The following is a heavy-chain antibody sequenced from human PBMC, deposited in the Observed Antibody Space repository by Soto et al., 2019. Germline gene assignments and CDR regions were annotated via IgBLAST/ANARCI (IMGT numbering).Heavy chain of an antibody. CDR1: GYTFTSYG. V-gene: IGHV1-18*01. CDR3: ARVYCSGGGCYGIDY. Sequence: ASVKVSCKASGYTFTSYGISWVRQAPGQGLEWMGWISAYSGNTNYAQKLQGRVTMTTDTSTSTAYMELRSLRSEDTAVYYCARVYCSGGGCYGIDYWGQGTLVTVSS. CDR2: ISAYSGNT. J-gene: IGHJ4*02. D-gene: IGHD2-15*01.